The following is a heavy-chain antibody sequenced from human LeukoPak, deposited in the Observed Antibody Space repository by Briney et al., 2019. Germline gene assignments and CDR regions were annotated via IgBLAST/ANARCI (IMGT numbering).Heavy chain of an antibody. J-gene: IGHJ4*02. CDR2: IKQDGSEK. D-gene: IGHD3-22*01. Sequence: GGSLRLSCAASGFTFSSYWMSWVRQAPGKGLEWVANIKQDGSEKYYVDSVKGRFTISRDNAKNSLYLQMNSLRAEDTAVYYCARGFHYYDSSGYYWVNYFDYWGQGTLVTVSS. CDR3: ARGFHYYDSSGYYWVNYFDY. V-gene: IGHV3-7*01. CDR1: GFTFSSYW.